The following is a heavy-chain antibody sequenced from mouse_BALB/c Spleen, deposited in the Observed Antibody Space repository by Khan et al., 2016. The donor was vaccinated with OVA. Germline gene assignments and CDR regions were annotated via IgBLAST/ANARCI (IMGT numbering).Heavy chain of an antibody. CDR2: INYSGNT. Sequence: VQLKESGPGLVKPSQSLSLTCTVTGYSITSEYAWNWLRQFPGNKLEWMGYINYSGNTRFNTSLKSRTSITRDTSKNQFFLQLNSVTTEDTATYYCGSKDYYDYDPFTYWGQGTMVTVSA. D-gene: IGHD2-4*01. J-gene: IGHJ3*01. V-gene: IGHV3-2*02. CDR1: GYSITSEYA. CDR3: GSKDYYDYDPFTY.